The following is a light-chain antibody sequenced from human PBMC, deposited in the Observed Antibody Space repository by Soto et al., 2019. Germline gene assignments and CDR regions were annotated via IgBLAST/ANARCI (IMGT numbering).Light chain of an antibody. CDR1: SSNIGAGYD. V-gene: IGLV1-40*01. Sequence: QSVLTQPPSVSGAPGQRVTISCTGSSSNIGAGYDVHWYQHLPGTAPKLLIHDNTDRPSGVPDRFSGSKSGTSASLAITGLQAEDEADYYCQSYDSSLSGSEVFGTGTKVTVL. CDR3: QSYDSSLSGSEV. CDR2: DNT. J-gene: IGLJ1*01.